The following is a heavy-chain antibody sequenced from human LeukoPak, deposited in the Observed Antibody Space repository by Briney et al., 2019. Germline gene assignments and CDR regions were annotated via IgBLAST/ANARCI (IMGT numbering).Heavy chain of an antibody. CDR2: ISYDGSNK. J-gene: IGHJ5*02. CDR1: AFTFSSYA. CDR3: ARGPATQLWFTPNWFDP. V-gene: IGHV3-30*04. D-gene: IGHD5-18*01. Sequence: PGRSLRLSCAASAFTFSSYAMHWVRQAPGKGLEWVAVISYDGSNKYYADSVKGRSTISRDNSKNTLYLQMNSLRAEDTAVYYCARGPATQLWFTPNWFDPWGQGTLVTVSS.